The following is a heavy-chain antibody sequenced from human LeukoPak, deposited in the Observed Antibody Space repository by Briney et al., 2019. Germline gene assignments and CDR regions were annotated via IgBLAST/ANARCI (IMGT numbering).Heavy chain of an antibody. CDR3: ARDRSDSSSCRFDP. Sequence: PSETLSLTCTVSGGSISSSSYYWGWIRQPPGKGLEWIGSIYYSGSTYYNPSLKSRVTISVDTSKNQFSLKLSSVTAADTAVYYCARDRSDSSSCRFDPWGQGTLVTVSS. CDR1: GGSISSSSYY. D-gene: IGHD6-13*01. V-gene: IGHV4-39*07. J-gene: IGHJ5*02. CDR2: IYYSGST.